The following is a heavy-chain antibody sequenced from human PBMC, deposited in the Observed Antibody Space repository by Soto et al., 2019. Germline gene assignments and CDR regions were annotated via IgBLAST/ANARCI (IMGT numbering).Heavy chain of an antibody. CDR1: GGSISSYY. J-gene: IGHJ6*02. CDR2: IYYSGST. CDR3: ARDRIGYGSGSYYPNYYYYGMDV. D-gene: IGHD3-10*01. Sequence: PSETLSLTCTVSGGSISSYYWSWIRQPPGKGLEWIGYIYYSGSTNYNPSLKSRVTISVDTSKNQFSLKLSSVTAADTAVYYCARDRIGYGSGSYYPNYYYYGMDVWGQGTTVTVSS. V-gene: IGHV4-59*01.